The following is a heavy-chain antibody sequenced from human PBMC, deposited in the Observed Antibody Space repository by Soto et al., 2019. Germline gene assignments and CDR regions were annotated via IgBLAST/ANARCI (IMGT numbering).Heavy chain of an antibody. D-gene: IGHD4-4*01. CDR3: TRHSDYRRPFDY. Sequence: HQKHGKGLEWMGIIYPGDSDTRYSPSFQGQVTISADKSISTAYLQWSSLKASDTAMYYCTRHSDYRRPFDYWGQGTLVT. CDR2: IYPGDSDT. V-gene: IGHV5-51*07. J-gene: IGHJ4*02.